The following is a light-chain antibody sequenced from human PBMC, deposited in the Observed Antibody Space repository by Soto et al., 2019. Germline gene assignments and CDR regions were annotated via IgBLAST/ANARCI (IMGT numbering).Light chain of an antibody. Sequence: EVVLTQSPGTLSLSPVERATLSCRASQSVSNFLAWYQQKPGQAPRLLIYDASTRATGVPARFSGSGSQTDFTLTISRLEPEDFAVYYCQQYGTSPRTFGQGTKVDNK. CDR1: QSVSNF. CDR2: DAS. J-gene: IGKJ1*01. V-gene: IGKV3-20*01. CDR3: QQYGTSPRT.